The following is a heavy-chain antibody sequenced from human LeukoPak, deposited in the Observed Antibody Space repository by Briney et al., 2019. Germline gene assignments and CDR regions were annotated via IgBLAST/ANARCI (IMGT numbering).Heavy chain of an antibody. CDR2: IYHTGST. V-gene: IGHV4-4*02. CDR1: GGSIISTNW. CDR3: ARIRFGEHY. D-gene: IGHD3-10*01. Sequence: SGTLSLTCTVSGGSIISTNWWSWVRQSPGKGLEWMGEIYHTGSTSYNPSLTNRVTLLIDKSKNQFYLRLRSVTAADTAVYYCARIRFGEHYWGQGTQVTVSS. J-gene: IGHJ4*02.